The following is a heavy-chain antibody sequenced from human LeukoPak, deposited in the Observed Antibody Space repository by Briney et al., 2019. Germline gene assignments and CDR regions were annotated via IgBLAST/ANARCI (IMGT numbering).Heavy chain of an antibody. D-gene: IGHD3-10*01. V-gene: IGHV3-48*03. J-gene: IGHJ5*02. Sequence: GGSLRLSCAASGFTFSSYEMNVVSQAPGKGLEGVSYISSSGSTIYYADSMKGRFTISRDNAKNSLYLQMNSLRAADTAAYYCARDRGTGYFFAPWGQGTLVTVSS. CDR2: ISSSGSTI. CDR3: ARDRGTGYFFAP. CDR1: GFTFSSYE.